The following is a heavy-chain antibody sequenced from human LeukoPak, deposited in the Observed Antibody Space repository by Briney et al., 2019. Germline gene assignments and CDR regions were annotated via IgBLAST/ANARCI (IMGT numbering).Heavy chain of an antibody. D-gene: IGHD3-10*01. Sequence: ASVKVSCKASGYSFTAYYMHWVRQAPGQGLEWMGWINPNSGGTNYAQKFQGRVTMTRDTSITTAYMEMSRLRSDDTAVYYCARGRITTYAFDTWGQGTMVTVSS. CDR2: INPNSGGT. CDR1: GYSFTAYY. CDR3: ARGRITTYAFDT. J-gene: IGHJ3*02. V-gene: IGHV1-2*02.